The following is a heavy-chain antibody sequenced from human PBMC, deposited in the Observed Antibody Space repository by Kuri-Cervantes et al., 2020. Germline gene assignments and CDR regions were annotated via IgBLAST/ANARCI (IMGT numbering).Heavy chain of an antibody. CDR3: ARDRGIVGFFESGLGY. D-gene: IGHD1-26*01. J-gene: IGHJ4*02. Sequence: GESLKISCAASGFTFSSYAMHWVRQAPGKGLEWVAVISHDGSNKYYADSVKGRFTISRDNSKNTLYLQMNSLRAEDTAVYYCARDRGIVGFFESGLGYWGQGTLVTVSS. CDR1: GFTFSSYA. CDR2: ISHDGSNK. V-gene: IGHV3-30-3*01.